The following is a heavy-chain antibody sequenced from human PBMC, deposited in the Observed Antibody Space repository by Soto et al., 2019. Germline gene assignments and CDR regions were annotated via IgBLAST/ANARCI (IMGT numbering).Heavy chain of an antibody. V-gene: IGHV4-39*01. J-gene: IGHJ4*02. D-gene: IGHD6-13*01. Sequence: SETLSLTCIVSGGSISSSSYDWGWIRQPPGKGLEWIGNIYYSGSTWYNPSLKSRVTISIDTSKNQFSLRLSSVTAADTAVYYCAGLGRQLVRDDYWGQGTLVTVSS. CDR3: AGLGRQLVRDDY. CDR1: GGSISSSSYD. CDR2: IYYSGST.